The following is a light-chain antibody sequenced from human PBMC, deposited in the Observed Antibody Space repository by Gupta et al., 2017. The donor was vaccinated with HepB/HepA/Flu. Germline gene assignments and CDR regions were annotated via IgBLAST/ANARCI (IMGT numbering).Light chain of an antibody. Sequence: QSALTQPRSVSGSPGPSVTISCTGTSSDVGGYNYVSWYQQHPGKAPKLMIYDVSKRPSGVPDRFSGSKSGNTASLTISGLQAEDEADYYCCSYAGSDTFVVFGGGTKLTVL. CDR1: SSDVGGYNY. CDR3: CSYAGSDTFVV. J-gene: IGLJ2*01. V-gene: IGLV2-11*01. CDR2: DVS.